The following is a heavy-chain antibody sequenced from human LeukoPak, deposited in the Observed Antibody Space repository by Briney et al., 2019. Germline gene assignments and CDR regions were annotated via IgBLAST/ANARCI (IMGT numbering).Heavy chain of an antibody. D-gene: IGHD3-10*01. J-gene: IGHJ6*03. CDR1: GGTFSSYA. V-gene: IGHV1-69*13. CDR2: IIPIFGTA. Sequence: SVKVSCKASGGTFSSYAISWVRQAPGQGLEWMGGIIPIFGTANYAQKFQGRVTITADESTSTAYTELSSLRSEDTAVYYCARDGGTMVRGVTSSPGRYYYYYMDVWGKGTTVTVSS. CDR3: ARDGGTMVRGVTSSPGRYYYYYMDV.